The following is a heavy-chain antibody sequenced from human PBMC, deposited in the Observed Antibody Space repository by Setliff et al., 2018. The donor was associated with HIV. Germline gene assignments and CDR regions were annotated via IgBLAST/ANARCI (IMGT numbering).Heavy chain of an antibody. D-gene: IGHD2-2*01. Sequence: SETLSLTCAVSGGSISSNWWSWVRQSPGKGLEWIGEIYHSGSTHYNPSLQSRVTISVDKSKSQFSLKLNSVTAADTAVYYCARHICGTTACYAVDVWGPGTMVTVSS. CDR1: GGSISSNW. CDR2: IYHSGST. CDR3: ARHICGTTACYAVDV. J-gene: IGHJ3*01. V-gene: IGHV4-4*02.